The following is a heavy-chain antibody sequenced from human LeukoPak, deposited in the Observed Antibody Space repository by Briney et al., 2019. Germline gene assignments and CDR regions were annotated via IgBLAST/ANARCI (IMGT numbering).Heavy chain of an antibody. Sequence: RXAPGXXLEWXSGISWNXGSIGYADSVKGRFTISRDNAKNSLYLQMNSLRAEDTALYYCAKDKEYCSSTSCLYYYYGMDVWGQGTTVTVSS. V-gene: IGHV3-9*01. J-gene: IGHJ6*02. D-gene: IGHD2-2*01. CDR2: ISWNXGSI. CDR3: AKDKEYCSSTSCLYYYYGMDV.